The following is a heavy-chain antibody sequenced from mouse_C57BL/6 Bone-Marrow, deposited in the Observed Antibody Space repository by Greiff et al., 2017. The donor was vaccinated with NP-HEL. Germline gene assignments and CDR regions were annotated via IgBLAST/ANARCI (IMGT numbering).Heavy chain of an antibody. J-gene: IGHJ2*01. CDR1: GYTFTDYY. CDR2: INPNNGGT. Sequence: EVQLQQSGPELVKPGASVKISCKASGYTFTDYYMNWVKQSHGKSLEWIGDINPNNGGTSYNQKFKGKATLTVDKSSSTAYMELRSLTSEDSAVYYCARSRASSDYWGQGTTLTVSS. CDR3: ARSRASSDY. D-gene: IGHD3-3*01. V-gene: IGHV1-26*01.